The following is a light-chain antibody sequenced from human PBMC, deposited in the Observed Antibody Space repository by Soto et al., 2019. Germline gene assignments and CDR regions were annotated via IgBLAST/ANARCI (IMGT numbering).Light chain of an antibody. CDR1: SSDVGSYNL. CDR2: EGS. J-gene: IGLJ7*02. V-gene: IGLV2-23*01. CDR3: CSFAGRSTHAV. Sequence: QSALTQPASVSGSPGQSITISCTGTSSDVGSYNLVSWYQQYPGKAPKLMLYEGSKRPSGVSNRFSGSKSGNTASLTISGPQAGEGADYYCCSFAGRSTHAVFGGGTQLPAL.